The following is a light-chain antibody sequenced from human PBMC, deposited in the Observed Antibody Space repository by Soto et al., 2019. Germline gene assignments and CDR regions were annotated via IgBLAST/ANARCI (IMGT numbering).Light chain of an antibody. V-gene: IGLV2-14*01. J-gene: IGLJ2*01. CDR2: EVS. CDR3: SSYINSITFVV. CDR1: SSDVGGYNY. Sequence: QSALTQPASVSGSPGQSITISCTGTSSDVGGYNYVSWYQQYPGKAPKLMIYEVSNRPSGVSSRFSGSKSGNTASLTISGLQAEDEADYYCSSYINSITFVVFGGGTKLTVL.